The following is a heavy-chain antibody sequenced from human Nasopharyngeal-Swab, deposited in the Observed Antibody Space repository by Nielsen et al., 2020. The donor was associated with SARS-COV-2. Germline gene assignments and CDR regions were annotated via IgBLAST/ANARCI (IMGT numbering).Heavy chain of an antibody. D-gene: IGHD3-22*01. Sequence: ASVKVSCKASGYTFTSYAMHWVRQAPGQRLEWMGWINAGNGNTKYSQKFQGRVTITRDTSASTAYMELSSLRSEDTAVYYCARDPATYYYDSSGYWRLAGWFDPWGQGTLVTVSS. V-gene: IGHV1-3*01. CDR2: INAGNGNT. CDR1: GYTFTSYA. CDR3: ARDPATYYYDSSGYWRLAGWFDP. J-gene: IGHJ5*02.